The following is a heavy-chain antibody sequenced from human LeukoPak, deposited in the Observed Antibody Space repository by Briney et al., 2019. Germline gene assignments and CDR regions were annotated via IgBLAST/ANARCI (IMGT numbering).Heavy chain of an antibody. Sequence: PGGSLRLSCAASGFTFDDYGMSWVRQAPGKGLEWVSGINWNGGSTGYADSVKGRFTNSRDNAKNSLYLQMNSLRAEDTALYYCATARAAYSSSWRFAWFDPWGQGTLVTVSS. CDR1: GFTFDDYG. CDR2: INWNGGST. J-gene: IGHJ5*02. D-gene: IGHD6-13*01. CDR3: ATARAAYSSSWRFAWFDP. V-gene: IGHV3-20*04.